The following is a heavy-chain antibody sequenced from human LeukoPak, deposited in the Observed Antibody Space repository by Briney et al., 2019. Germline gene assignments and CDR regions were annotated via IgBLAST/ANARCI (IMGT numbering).Heavy chain of an antibody. D-gene: IGHD6-13*01. Sequence: GGSLRLSCAASGFTFSSYSMNWVRQAPGKGLEWVSSISSSSSYIYYADSVKGRFTISRDNAKNSLYLQMNSLRAEDTAVYYCARDHIAAAGLNYYYYMDVWGKGTTVTVSS. CDR2: ISSSSSYI. J-gene: IGHJ6*03. V-gene: IGHV3-21*01. CDR3: ARDHIAAAGLNYYYYMDV. CDR1: GFTFSSYS.